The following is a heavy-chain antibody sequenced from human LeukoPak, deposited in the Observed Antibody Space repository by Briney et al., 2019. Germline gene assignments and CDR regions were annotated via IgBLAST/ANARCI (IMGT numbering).Heavy chain of an antibody. CDR2: ISYDGSNK. V-gene: IGHV3-30-3*01. CDR3: AKGGYCSSSSCYYGWFEP. CDR1: GFTFSSYA. D-gene: IGHD2-2*01. Sequence: PGGSLRLSCAASGFTFSSYAMHWVRQAPGKGLEWVAVISYDGSNKYYADSVKGRFTISRDNSKNTLYLQTNSLRAEDTAAYYCAKGGYCSSSSCYYGWFEPWGQGTLVTVSS. J-gene: IGHJ5*02.